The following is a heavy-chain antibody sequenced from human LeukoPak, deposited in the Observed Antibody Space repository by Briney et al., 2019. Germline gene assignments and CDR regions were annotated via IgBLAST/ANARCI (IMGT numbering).Heavy chain of an antibody. Sequence: SETLSLTCAVYGGSFSGYYWSWIRQPPGKGLEWIGSIYYSGSTYYNPSLKSRVTISVDTSKNQFSLKLSSVTAADTAVYYCARQGRYYGSGSYRYFDYWGQGTLVTVSS. D-gene: IGHD3-10*01. V-gene: IGHV4-34*01. J-gene: IGHJ4*02. CDR1: GGSFSGYY. CDR2: IYYSGST. CDR3: ARQGRYYGSGSYRYFDY.